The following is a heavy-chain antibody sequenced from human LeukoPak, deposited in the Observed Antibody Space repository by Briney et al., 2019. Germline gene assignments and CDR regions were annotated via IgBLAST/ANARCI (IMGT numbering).Heavy chain of an antibody. CDR2: IWYDGSNK. V-gene: IGHV3-33*01. CDR3: ARTTVTSPFDY. Sequence: GSLRLSCAAPGFTFSSYGMHWVRQAPGKGLEWVAVIWYDGSNKYYADSVKGRFTISRDNSKNTLYLQMNSLRAEDTAVYYCARTTVTSPFDYWGQGTLVTVSS. J-gene: IGHJ4*02. CDR1: GFTFSSYG. D-gene: IGHD4-17*01.